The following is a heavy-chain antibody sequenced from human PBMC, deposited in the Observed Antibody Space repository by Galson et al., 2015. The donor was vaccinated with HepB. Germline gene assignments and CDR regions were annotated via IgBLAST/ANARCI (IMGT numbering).Heavy chain of an antibody. J-gene: IGHJ4*02. CDR1: GFTFSSYG. CDR3: AKDQGRYCSSTSCYPFDY. CDR2: ISYDGSNK. Sequence: SLRLSCAASGFTFSSYGMHWVRQAPGKGLEWVAVISYDGSNKYYADSVKGRFTISRDNSKNTLYLQMNSLRAEDTAVYYCAKDQGRYCSSTSCYPFDYWGQGTLVTVSS. D-gene: IGHD2-2*01. V-gene: IGHV3-30*18.